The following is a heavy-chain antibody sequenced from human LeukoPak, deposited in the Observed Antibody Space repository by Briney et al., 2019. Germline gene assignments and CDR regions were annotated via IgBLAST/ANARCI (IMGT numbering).Heavy chain of an antibody. J-gene: IGHJ4*02. CDR1: GGSISSYY. D-gene: IGHD3-10*01. CDR2: IYTSGST. V-gene: IGHV4-4*07. CDR3: ARSLSSITMVRGVHFDY. Sequence: SETLSLTCTVSGGSISSYYWSWIRQPAGKGLEWIGRIYTSGSTNYNPSLKSRVTMSVDTSKNQFSLKLSSVTAADTAVYYCARSLSSITMVRGVHFDYWGQGTLVTVSS.